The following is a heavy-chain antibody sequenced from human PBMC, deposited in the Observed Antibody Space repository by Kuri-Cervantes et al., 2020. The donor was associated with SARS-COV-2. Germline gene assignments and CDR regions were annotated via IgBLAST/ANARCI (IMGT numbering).Heavy chain of an antibody. CDR1: GFTGSANY. CDR2: HYSGGTT. J-gene: IGHJ6*02. CDR3: ARGGITGTRRGSQNIYYYGMDV. D-gene: IGHD1-20*01. Sequence: GGSLRLSCAASGFTGSANYMNWVRQAPGKGLGWVSIHYSGGTTYYADSVKGRFTISRDNAKNMLFLQMNSLRAEDTAVYYCARGGITGTRRGSQNIYYYGMDVWGQGTTVTVSS. V-gene: IGHV3-53*01.